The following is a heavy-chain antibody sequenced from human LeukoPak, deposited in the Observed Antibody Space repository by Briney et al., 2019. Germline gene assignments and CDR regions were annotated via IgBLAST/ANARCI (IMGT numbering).Heavy chain of an antibody. J-gene: IGHJ4*02. D-gene: IGHD5-18*01. CDR1: GFTFSSYA. Sequence: GGSLRLSCAASGFTFSSYAMSWVRQAPGKGLEWVSAISGSGGSTYYADSVKGRFTISRDNSKNTLYLQMNSLRAEDTAVYYCANSPRGYSYGNRQSDYWGQGTLVTVSS. CDR2: ISGSGGST. CDR3: ANSPRGYSYGNRQSDY. V-gene: IGHV3-23*01.